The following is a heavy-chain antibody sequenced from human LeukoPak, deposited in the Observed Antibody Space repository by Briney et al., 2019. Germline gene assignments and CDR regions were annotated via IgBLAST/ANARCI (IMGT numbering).Heavy chain of an antibody. CDR3: ARDLYRDSLPVSWFDP. CDR1: GYTFTSYG. J-gene: IGHJ5*02. D-gene: IGHD4-11*01. CDR2: ISDYNGNT. Sequence: PGASVKVSCKASGYTFTSYGISWLRQAPGQGLEWLGWISDYNGNTNYAQKLQGRVTMTTDTSTSTAYMELRSLRSDDTAVYYCARDLYRDSLPVSWFDPWGQGTLVTVSS. V-gene: IGHV1-18*01.